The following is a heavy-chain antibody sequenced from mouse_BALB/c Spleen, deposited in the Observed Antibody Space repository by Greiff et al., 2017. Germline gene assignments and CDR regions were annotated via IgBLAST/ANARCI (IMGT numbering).Heavy chain of an antibody. D-gene: IGHD1-1*01. CDR3: ARDLPHYYGSRLFDY. CDR1: GFSLTSYG. CDR2: IWAGGST. Sequence: VQGVESGPGLVAPSQSLSITCTVSGFSLTSYGVHWVRQPPGKGLEWLGVIWAGGSTNYNSALMSRLSISKDNSKSQVFLKMNSLQTDDTAMYYCARDLPHYYGSRLFDYWGQGTTLTVSS. V-gene: IGHV2-9*02. J-gene: IGHJ2*01.